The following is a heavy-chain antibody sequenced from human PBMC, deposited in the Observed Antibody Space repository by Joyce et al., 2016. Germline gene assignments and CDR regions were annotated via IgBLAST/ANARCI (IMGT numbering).Heavy chain of an antibody. CDR3: APAGTVTVPPDSGGFDY. V-gene: IGHV3-23*01. D-gene: IGHD4-17*01. CDR2: MTAIGDGT. CDR1: GFTFRSWA. J-gene: IGHJ4*02. Sequence: EVQLLESGGGLVQPGGSLRISCAVSGFTFRSWAMSWVRHPPGQGLEWLASMTAIGDGTFYTDSMKVRFTISRDNSRNTLFLQMNSLRDDDTALYDCAPAGTVTVPPDSGGFDYWGQGTLVTVSS.